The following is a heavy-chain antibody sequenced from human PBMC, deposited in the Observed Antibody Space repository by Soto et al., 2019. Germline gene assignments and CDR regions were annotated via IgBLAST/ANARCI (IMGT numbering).Heavy chain of an antibody. D-gene: IGHD2-21*01. Sequence: QVQLVESGGGVVQPGRSLRLSCAASGFTFSSYGMHWVRQAPGKGLEWMAVISYDGSNKYYADSVKGRFTISRDNSKNTLYLQMNSLRAEDTAVYYCAKDPPRGGGDYYFDYWGQGTLVTVSS. CDR2: ISYDGSNK. J-gene: IGHJ4*02. CDR3: AKDPPRGGGDYYFDY. V-gene: IGHV3-30*18. CDR1: GFTFSSYG.